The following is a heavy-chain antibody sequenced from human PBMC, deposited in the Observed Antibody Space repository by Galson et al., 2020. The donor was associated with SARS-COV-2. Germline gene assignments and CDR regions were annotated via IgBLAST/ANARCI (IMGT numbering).Heavy chain of an antibody. J-gene: IGHJ3*02. V-gene: IGHV1-2*02. CDR1: GYTFTGYY. CDR2: INPNTGGT. CDR3: ARDGTAMVTNGFDI. Sequence: ASVKVSCKASGYTFTGYYMHWVRQASGHGLAWMGWINPNTGGTTYAQKFQGRVTMTRDTSISIAYMELSRLRSDDTAVYYCARDGTAMVTNGFDIWGQGTMVTVSS. D-gene: IGHD5-18*01.